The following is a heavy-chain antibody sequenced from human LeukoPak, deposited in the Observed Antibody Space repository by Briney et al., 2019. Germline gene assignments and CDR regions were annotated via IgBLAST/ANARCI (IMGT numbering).Heavy chain of an antibody. CDR1: GFAFNTYG. D-gene: IGHD3-10*01. Sequence: TGGSLRLSCAASGFAFNTYGMQWVRQAPGMGLEWVAVDSFNGRVQYYADSVRGRFTISRDNSKYMLYLEMNSLRTEDTAVYYCARDFDPVVRGYFFWGQGTLVTVSS. J-gene: IGHJ4*02. CDR3: ARDFDPVVRGYFF. V-gene: IGHV3-30*13. CDR2: DSFNGRVQ.